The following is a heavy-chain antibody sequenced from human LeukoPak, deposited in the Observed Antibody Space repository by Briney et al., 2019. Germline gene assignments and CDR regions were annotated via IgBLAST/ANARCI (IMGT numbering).Heavy chain of an antibody. J-gene: IGHJ4*02. D-gene: IGHD5-24*01. Sequence: SETLSLTCTVSDGSVVTDSYYWAWIRQPPGKGLEWIGSIYYSGSTYYNPSLRSRVTISVDTSKNQFSLKLSSVTAADTAVYYCATIERLDMSTSLNWGQGTLVTVSS. CDR1: DGSVVTDSYY. CDR2: IYYSGST. V-gene: IGHV4-39*07. CDR3: ATIERLDMSTSLN.